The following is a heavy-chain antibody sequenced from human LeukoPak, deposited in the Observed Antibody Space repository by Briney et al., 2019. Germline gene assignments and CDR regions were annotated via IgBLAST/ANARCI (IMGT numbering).Heavy chain of an antibody. CDR1: GGTFSSYA. Sequence: SVKVSCKASGGTFSSYAISWVRQAPGQGLEWMGGIIPIFGTANYAQKFQGRVTITADESTSTAYMELSSLRSEDTAVYYCARDADQQLSFDPWGQGTLVTVSS. CDR3: ARDADQQLSFDP. D-gene: IGHD6-13*01. V-gene: IGHV1-69*01. CDR2: IIPIFGTA. J-gene: IGHJ5*02.